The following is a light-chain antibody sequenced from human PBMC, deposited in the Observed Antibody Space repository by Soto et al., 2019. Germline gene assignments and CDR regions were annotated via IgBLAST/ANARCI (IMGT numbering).Light chain of an antibody. CDR2: GAS. CDR3: QQYGSSPPWT. V-gene: IGKV3-20*01. CDR1: QSVSSSY. J-gene: IGKJ1*01. Sequence: EIVLTQSPGTLSLSLGERATLSCRASQSVSSSYLAWFQQKPGQAPRLLISGASSRATGIPDRFSGSGSGTDFTLTISRLEPEDFALYYCQQYGSSPPWTFGQGTKVEIK.